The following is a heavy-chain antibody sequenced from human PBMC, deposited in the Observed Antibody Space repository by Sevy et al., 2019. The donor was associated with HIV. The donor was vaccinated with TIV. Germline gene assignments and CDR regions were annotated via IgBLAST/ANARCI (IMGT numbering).Heavy chain of an antibody. Sequence: GGSLRLSCAASGFTFSSYGMHWVRQAPGKGLEWVAVISYDGSNKYYADSVKGRFTISRDNSKNTLYLQMNSLRAEDTATYYCARVVGRGEYLIYAYLDYWGQGTLVTVSS. CDR1: GFTFSSYG. D-gene: IGHD3-16*01. V-gene: IGHV3-30*03. J-gene: IGHJ4*02. CDR3: ARVVGRGEYLIYAYLDY. CDR2: ISYDGSNK.